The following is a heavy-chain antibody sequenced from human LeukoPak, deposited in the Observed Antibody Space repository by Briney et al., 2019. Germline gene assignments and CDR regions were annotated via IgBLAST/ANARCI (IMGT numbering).Heavy chain of an antibody. Sequence: SETLSLTCTVSGGSLSSGGYYWSWIRQHPGKGLEWIGYIYYSGSTYYNPSLKSRVTISVDTSKNQFSLKLSSVTAADTAVYYCASFIAAAGDWYFDLWGRGTLVTVPS. J-gene: IGHJ2*01. CDR2: IYYSGST. CDR1: GGSLSSGGYY. D-gene: IGHD6-13*01. CDR3: ASFIAAAGDWYFDL. V-gene: IGHV4-31*03.